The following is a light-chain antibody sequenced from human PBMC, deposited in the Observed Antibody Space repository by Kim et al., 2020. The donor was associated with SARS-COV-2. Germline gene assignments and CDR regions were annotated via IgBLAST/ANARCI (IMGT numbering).Light chain of an antibody. V-gene: IGKV1-39*01. CDR1: QRISSY. CDR3: QQSYNTPLT. Sequence: ASVGDTVTITCRASQRISSYLNWYQQKPGKAPKLLIYAASSLQSGVPSRFSGTGSGTDFTLTISSLQSEDFATYYCQQSYNTPLTFGGGTKVDIK. CDR2: AAS. J-gene: IGKJ4*01.